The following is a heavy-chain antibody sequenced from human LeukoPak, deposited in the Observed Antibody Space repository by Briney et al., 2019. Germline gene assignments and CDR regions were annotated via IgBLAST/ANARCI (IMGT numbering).Heavy chain of an antibody. V-gene: IGHV1-8*01. D-gene: IGHD3-3*01. CDR1: GYTFTSYD. CDR3: TSVFRQYDFWSGYYIDW. J-gene: IGHJ5*01. CDR2: MNPNSGNT. Sequence: ASVKVSCKASGYTFTSYDINWVRHATGQGLEWMVWMNPNSGNTGYAQKFQGRVTMTRNTSISTAYMELSSLRSEALGTYYCTSVFRQYDFWSGYYIDW.